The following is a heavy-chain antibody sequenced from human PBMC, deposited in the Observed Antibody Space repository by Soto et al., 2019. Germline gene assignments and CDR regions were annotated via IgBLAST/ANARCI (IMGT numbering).Heavy chain of an antibody. CDR2: ISAYNGNT. J-gene: IGHJ6*02. V-gene: IGHV1-18*01. CDR3: ARGGLAAWGSSPGMDV. CDR1: GYTFTSYG. Sequence: AASVNVSCKASGYTFTSYGISWVRQAPGQGLEWMGWISAYNGNTNYAQKLQGRVTMTTDTSTSTAYMELGSLRSDDTAVYYCARGGLAAWGSSPGMDVWGQGTTVTVSS. D-gene: IGHD6-6*01.